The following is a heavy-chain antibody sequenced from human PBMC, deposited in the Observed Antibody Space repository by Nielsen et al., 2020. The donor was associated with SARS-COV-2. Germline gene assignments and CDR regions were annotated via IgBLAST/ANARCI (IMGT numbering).Heavy chain of an antibody. CDR3: ARSFGDYEGGTYYYYYGMDV. J-gene: IGHJ6*02. V-gene: IGHV4-59*01. CDR2: IYYSGST. Sequence: SETLSLTCTVSGGSISSYYWNWIRQPPGKGLEWIGYIYYSGSTKYNPSLKSRVTVSLDTSKNQFSLKLSSATAADTAVYYCARSFGDYEGGTYYYYYGMDVRGQGTTVTVSS. CDR1: GGSISSYY. D-gene: IGHD4-17*01.